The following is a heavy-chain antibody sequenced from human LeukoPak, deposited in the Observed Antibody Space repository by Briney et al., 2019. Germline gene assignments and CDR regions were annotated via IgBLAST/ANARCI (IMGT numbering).Heavy chain of an antibody. CDR1: GGTFSSYA. CDR3: VILGYCSGGSCYSSYYYYYMDV. V-gene: IGHV1-69*05. CDR2: IIPTFGTA. Sequence: GASVKVSCKASGGTFSSYAISWVRQAPGQGLEWMGGIIPTFGTANYAQKFQGRVTITTDESTSTAYMELSSLRSEDTAVYYCVILGYCSGGSCYSSYYYYYMDVWGKGTTVTVSS. J-gene: IGHJ6*03. D-gene: IGHD2-15*01.